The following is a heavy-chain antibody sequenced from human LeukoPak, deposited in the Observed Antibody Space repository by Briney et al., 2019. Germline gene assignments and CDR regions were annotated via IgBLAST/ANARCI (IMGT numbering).Heavy chain of an antibody. Sequence: ASVKVSCKASGYTFTSYGISWVRQAPGQGLEWMGWISAYNGNTNYAQKPQGRVTMTTDTSTSTAYMELRSLRSDDTAVYYCARHERDVSLDHAFDIWGQGTMVTVSS. CDR2: ISAYNGNT. J-gene: IGHJ3*02. CDR3: ARHERDVSLDHAFDI. D-gene: IGHD5-24*01. CDR1: GYTFTSYG. V-gene: IGHV1-18*01.